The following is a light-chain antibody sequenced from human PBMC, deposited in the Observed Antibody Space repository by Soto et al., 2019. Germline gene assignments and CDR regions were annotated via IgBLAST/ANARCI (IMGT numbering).Light chain of an antibody. CDR3: QQANSFPRT. Sequence: DIQVTQAASSVSSSVVDRVTGTGGATQGISSWLAWYQQKPGKAPKLLIYAASSLQSGVPSRFSGSGSGTDFTLTINNLQPEDFATYYCQQANSFPRTFGPGTKVDIK. J-gene: IGKJ3*01. CDR2: AAS. CDR1: QGISSW. V-gene: IGKV1-12*01.